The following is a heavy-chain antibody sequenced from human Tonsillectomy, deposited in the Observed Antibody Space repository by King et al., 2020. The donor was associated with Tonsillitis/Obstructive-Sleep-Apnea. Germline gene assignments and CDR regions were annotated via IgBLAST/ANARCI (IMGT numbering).Heavy chain of an antibody. CDR2: VYHSGNT. CDR3: ARVIAARPRVYYMDV. V-gene: IGHV4-31*01. D-gene: IGHD6-6*01. J-gene: IGHJ6*03. CDR1: GASTRSGGYY. Sequence: PLQESGPGLVKPSQTLSLTCTVSGASTRSGGYYWSWIRQYPGKGLEWIAYVYHSGNTHYNPSLKSPVTISIDTSKNQFSLKMSSVTAADTAVYYCARVIAARPRVYYMDVWGKGTTVIVSS.